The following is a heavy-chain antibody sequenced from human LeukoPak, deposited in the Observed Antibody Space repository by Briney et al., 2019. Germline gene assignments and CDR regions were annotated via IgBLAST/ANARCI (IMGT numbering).Heavy chain of an antibody. J-gene: IGHJ3*02. CDR2: IRSKAHNYAT. Sequence: GRSLRLSCAASGFTFSGFAFHWVRQASGKGLEWVGRIRSKAHNYATVYAASVKGRFTISRDDSKNATYLQMNSLKTEDTAVYYCTRVFLKSYSDAFDIWGQGTMVTVSS. CDR1: GFTFSGFA. D-gene: IGHD1-26*01. CDR3: TRVFLKSYSDAFDI. V-gene: IGHV3-73*01.